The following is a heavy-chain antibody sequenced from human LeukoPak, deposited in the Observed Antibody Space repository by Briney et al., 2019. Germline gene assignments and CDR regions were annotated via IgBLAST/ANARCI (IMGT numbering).Heavy chain of an antibody. V-gene: IGHV3-74*01. CDR3: ARGYYSGSRIDY. J-gene: IGHJ4*02. CDR1: AFTFSSYW. D-gene: IGHD6-13*01. CDR2: INSDGTTT. Sequence: GSLRLSCAASAFTFSSYWMHWVRQGPGKGLVWVARINSDGTTTNYADSVKGRFTISRDNARNTLYLQMNSLTADDTAVYYCARGYYSGSRIDYWGQGTLVTVSS.